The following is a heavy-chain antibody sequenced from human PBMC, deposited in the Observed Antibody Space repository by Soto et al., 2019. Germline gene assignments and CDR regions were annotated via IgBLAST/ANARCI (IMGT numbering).Heavy chain of an antibody. D-gene: IGHD5-18*01. J-gene: IGHJ4*02. Sequence: GGSLRLSCVASGFTFRAYSMSWVRQAPGQGLEWVSSITSSSTYIYYTRSVEGRFTISRDDAKNSLHLQMNSLRAEDTAVYYCARDLLEGYGHARQPDYWGQGTLVTVSS. CDR1: GFTFRAYS. CDR2: ITSSSTYI. CDR3: ARDLLEGYGHARQPDY. V-gene: IGHV3-21*06.